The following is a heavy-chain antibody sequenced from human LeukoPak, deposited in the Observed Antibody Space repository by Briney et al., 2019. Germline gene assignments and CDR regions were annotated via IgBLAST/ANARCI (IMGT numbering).Heavy chain of an antibody. CDR1: GGTFSSYA. Sequence: ASVKVSCKASGGTFSSYAISWVRQAPGQGLEWMGGIIPIFGTANYAQKFQGRVTITADKSTSTVYMELSSLRSEDTAVYYCASLVVDTAMVDYWGQGTLVTVSS. V-gene: IGHV1-69*06. CDR2: IIPIFGTA. D-gene: IGHD5-18*01. CDR3: ASLVVDTAMVDY. J-gene: IGHJ4*02.